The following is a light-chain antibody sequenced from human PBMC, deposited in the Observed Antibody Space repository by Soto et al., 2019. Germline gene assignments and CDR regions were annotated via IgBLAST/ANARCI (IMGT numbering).Light chain of an antibody. CDR3: QQYSNWRT. CDR1: EHVPSSS. CDR2: SSS. Sequence: EIVLTQSPGTLSLSPGERATLSCRASEHVPSSSLAWYQQNPGQATRLLKRSSSCRATGIPDSFSGRGCGTEFTLTSSRLQSEAFSVYYCQQYSNWRTFGQGTKVDIK. V-gene: IGKV3-20*01. J-gene: IGKJ1*01.